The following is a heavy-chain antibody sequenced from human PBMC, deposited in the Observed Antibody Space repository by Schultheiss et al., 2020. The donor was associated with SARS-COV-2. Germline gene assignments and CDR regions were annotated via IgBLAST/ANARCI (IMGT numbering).Heavy chain of an antibody. J-gene: IGHJ4*02. CDR2: ISSSSSYI. V-gene: IGHV3-21*01. D-gene: IGHD5-12*01. CDR3: VRDGYIVATTFDY. CDR1: GFTFSSYA. Sequence: GGSLRLSCAASGFTFSSYAMHWVRQAPGKGLEWVSSISSSSSYIYYADSVKGRFTISRDNAKNSLYLQMNSLRAEDTAVYYCVRDGYIVATTFDYWGQGALVTVSS.